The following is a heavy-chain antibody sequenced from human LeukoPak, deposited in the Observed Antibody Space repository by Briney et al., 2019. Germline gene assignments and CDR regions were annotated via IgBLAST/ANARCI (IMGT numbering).Heavy chain of an antibody. CDR2: IFYSGST. D-gene: IGHD6-13*01. CDR1: GGSISSYY. J-gene: IGHJ4*02. Sequence: SETLSLTCTVSGGSISSYYWSWIRQPPGKGLEWIGYIFYSGSTNYNPSPKSRVTISVDTSKNQFSLKLSSVTAADTAVYYCARGGPYSSSWYGDWGQGTLVTVSS. CDR3: ARGGPYSSSWYGD. V-gene: IGHV4-59*08.